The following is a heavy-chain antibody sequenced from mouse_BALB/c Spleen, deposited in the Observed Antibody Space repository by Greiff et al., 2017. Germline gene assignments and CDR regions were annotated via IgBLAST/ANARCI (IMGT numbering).Heavy chain of an antibody. Sequence: LQQPGSELVRPGASVKLSCKASGYTFTSYWMHWVKQRHGQGLEWIGNIYPGSGSTNYDEKFKSKGTLTVDTSSSTAYMHLSSLTSEDSAVYYCTGSKVIYDGYPYAMDYWGQGTSVTVAS. J-gene: IGHJ4*01. CDR3: TGSKVIYDGYPYAMDY. D-gene: IGHD2-3*01. V-gene: IGHV1S22*01. CDR2: IYPGSGST. CDR1: GYTFTSYW.